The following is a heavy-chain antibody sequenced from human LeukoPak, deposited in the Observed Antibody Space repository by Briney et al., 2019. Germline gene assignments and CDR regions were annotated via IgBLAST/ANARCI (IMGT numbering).Heavy chain of an antibody. J-gene: IGHJ4*02. D-gene: IGHD1-26*01. CDR3: ASSYSEVFDY. Sequence: KPSETLSLTCTVSGGSISSYCWSCIRQPAGKGLEWIGRICTSGSTNYNPSLKSRVTMSVDTSKNQFSLKLSSVTAADTAVYYCASSYSEVFDYWGQGTLVTVSS. CDR1: GGSISSYC. V-gene: IGHV4-4*07. CDR2: ICTSGST.